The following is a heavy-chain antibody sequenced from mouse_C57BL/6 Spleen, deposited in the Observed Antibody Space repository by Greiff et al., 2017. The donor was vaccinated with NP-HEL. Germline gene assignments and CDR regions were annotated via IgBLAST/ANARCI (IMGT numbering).Heavy chain of an antibody. J-gene: IGHJ4*01. CDR3: ARGYYRNYYVAMDY. V-gene: IGHV1-52*01. Sequence: QVQLQQPGAELVRPGSSVKLSCKASGYTFTSYWMHWVKQRPIQGLEWIGNIDPSDSETHYNQKFKDKATLTVDKSSSTAYMQLSSLTSEDSAVYYCARGYYRNYYVAMDYWGQGTSVTVSS. CDR1: GYTFTSYW. D-gene: IGHD2-5*01. CDR2: IDPSDSET.